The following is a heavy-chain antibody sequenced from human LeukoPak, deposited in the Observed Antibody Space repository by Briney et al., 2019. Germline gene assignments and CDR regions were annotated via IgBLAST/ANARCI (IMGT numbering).Heavy chain of an antibody. Sequence: SETLSLTCTVSGGSISSYYWSWIRQPAGKGLEWIGYIYYSGSTNYNPSLKSRVTISVDTSKNQFSLKLSSVTAADTAVYYCARDLGIAAVGVDAFDIWGQGTMVTVSS. D-gene: IGHD6-13*01. CDR2: IYYSGST. V-gene: IGHV4-59*01. J-gene: IGHJ3*02. CDR3: ARDLGIAAVGVDAFDI. CDR1: GGSISSYY.